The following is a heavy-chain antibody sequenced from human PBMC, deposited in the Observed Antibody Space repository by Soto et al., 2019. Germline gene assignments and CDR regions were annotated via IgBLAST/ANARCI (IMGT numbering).Heavy chain of an antibody. CDR1: GYTFTSYA. CDR3: AREAVAGIGGWFDP. V-gene: IGHV1-3*01. CDR2: INAGNGNT. J-gene: IGHJ5*02. Sequence: ASVKVSCKASGYTFTSYAMHWVRQAPGQRLEWMGWINAGNGNTKYSQKFQGRVTITRDTSASTAYMELSSLRSEDTAVYYCAREAVAGIGGWFDPWGQGTLVTVS. D-gene: IGHD6-19*01.